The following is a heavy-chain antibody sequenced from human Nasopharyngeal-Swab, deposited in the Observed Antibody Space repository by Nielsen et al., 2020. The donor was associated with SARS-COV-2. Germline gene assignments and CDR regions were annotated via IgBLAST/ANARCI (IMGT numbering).Heavy chain of an antibody. CDR3: AKSYGSGSHPFDS. D-gene: IGHD3-10*01. V-gene: IGHV3-43*01. CDR2: INWDGGGT. J-gene: IGHJ4*02. Sequence: GESLKISCAASGFTFSIYSMNWVRQAPGKGLEWVSYINWDGGGTYYADSVKGRFTISRDNNKNFLYLQMNSLTTEDTGLYYCAKSYGSGSHPFDSWGQGTLVTVSS. CDR1: GFTFSIYS.